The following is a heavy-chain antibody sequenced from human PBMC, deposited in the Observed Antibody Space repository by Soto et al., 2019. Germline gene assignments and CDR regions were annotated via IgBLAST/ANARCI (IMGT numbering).Heavy chain of an antibody. CDR1: GGSISSSNW. J-gene: IGHJ6*02. Sequence: QVQLQESGPGLVKPSGTLSLTCAVSGGSISSSNWWSWVRQPPGKGLEWIGEISHSGSTNYNPSLKSRVTISVDKSKNQFSLKLSSVTAADTAVYYCARDLQDSHYYYYYGMDVWGQGTTVTVSS. D-gene: IGHD2-15*01. CDR3: ARDLQDSHYYYYYGMDV. CDR2: ISHSGST. V-gene: IGHV4-4*02.